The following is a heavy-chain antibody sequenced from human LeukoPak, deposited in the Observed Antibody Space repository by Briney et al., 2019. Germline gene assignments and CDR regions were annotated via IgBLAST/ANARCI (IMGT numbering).Heavy chain of an antibody. J-gene: IGHJ3*02. CDR3: AKDDSSGELSLYRFVLNAFDI. V-gene: IGHV3-23*01. CDR1: GFTFSSYA. Sequence: PGGSLRLSCAASGFTFSSYAMSWVRQAPGKGLEWVSAISGSGGSTYYADSVKGRFTISRDNSKNTLYLQMNSLRAEDTAVYYCAKDDSSGELSLYRFVLNAFDIWGQGTMVTVSS. CDR2: ISGSGGST. D-gene: IGHD3-16*02.